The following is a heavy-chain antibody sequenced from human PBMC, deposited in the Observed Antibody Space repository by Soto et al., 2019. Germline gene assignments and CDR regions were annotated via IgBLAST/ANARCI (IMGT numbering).Heavy chain of an antibody. CDR2: INWNGGST. D-gene: IGHD2-15*01. CDR1: GFTFDDYG. CDR3: ARVGDRHGHYYYYYMDV. Sequence: GGSLRLSCAASGFTFDDYGMSWVRQAPGKGLEWVSGINWNGGSTGYADSVKGRFTISRDNAKKSLYLQMNSLRAEDTALYHCARVGDRHGHYYYYYMDVWGKGTTVTVSS. V-gene: IGHV3-20*01. J-gene: IGHJ6*03.